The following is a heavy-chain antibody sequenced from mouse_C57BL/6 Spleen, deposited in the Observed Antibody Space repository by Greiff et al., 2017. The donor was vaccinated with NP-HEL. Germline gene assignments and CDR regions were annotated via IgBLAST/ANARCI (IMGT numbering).Heavy chain of an antibody. J-gene: IGHJ4*01. CDR2: ISSGSSTI. Sequence: EVKVVESGGGLVKPGGSLKLSCAASGFTFSDYGMHWVRQAPEKGLEWVAYISSGSSTIYYADTVKGRFTISRDNAKNTLFLQMTSLRSEDTAMYYCARITGGDAMDYWGQGTSVTVSS. CDR3: ARITGGDAMDY. D-gene: IGHD4-1*01. CDR1: GFTFSDYG. V-gene: IGHV5-17*01.